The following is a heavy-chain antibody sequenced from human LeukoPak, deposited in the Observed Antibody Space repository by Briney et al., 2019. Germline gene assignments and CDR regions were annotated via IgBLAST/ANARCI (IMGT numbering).Heavy chain of an antibody. Sequence: GGSLRLSCAASGFTFSSYGMHWVRQAPGKGLEWVAFIRYDGSNKYYADSVKGRFTISRDNSKNTLYLQMNSLRAEDTAVYYCAKEGYSSSWYVSYFDYWGQGTLVTVSS. CDR2: IRYDGSNK. J-gene: IGHJ4*02. D-gene: IGHD6-13*01. CDR3: AKEGYSSSWYVSYFDY. V-gene: IGHV3-30*02. CDR1: GFTFSSYG.